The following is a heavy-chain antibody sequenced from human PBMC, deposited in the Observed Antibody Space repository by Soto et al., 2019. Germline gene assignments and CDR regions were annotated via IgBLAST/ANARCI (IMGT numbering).Heavy chain of an antibody. D-gene: IGHD6-13*01. V-gene: IGHV3-23*01. CDR3: AKVARGSWSHLKWFDP. Sequence: GGSLRLSCAASGFTFSSYAMSWVRQAPGKGLEWVSAISGSGGSTYYADSVKGRFTISRDNSKNTLYLQMNSLRAEDTAVYYCAKVARGSWSHLKWFDPWGQGTLVTVSS. J-gene: IGHJ5*02. CDR2: ISGSGGST. CDR1: GFTFSSYA.